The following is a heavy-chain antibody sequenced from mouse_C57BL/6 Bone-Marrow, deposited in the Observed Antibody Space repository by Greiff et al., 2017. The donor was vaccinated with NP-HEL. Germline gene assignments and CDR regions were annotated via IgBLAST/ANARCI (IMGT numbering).Heavy chain of an antibody. CDR3: AREGPFYSNGGFAY. CDR2: INPYNGGT. CDR1: GYTFTDYY. V-gene: IGHV1-19*01. D-gene: IGHD2-5*01. J-gene: IGHJ3*01. Sequence: EVQLQQSGPVLVKPGASVKMSCKASGYTFTDYYMNWVKQSHGKSLEWIGVINPYNGGTSYNQKFKGKATLTVDKSSSTAYMELNSLTSEDSAVYYCAREGPFYSNGGFAYWGQGTLVTVSA.